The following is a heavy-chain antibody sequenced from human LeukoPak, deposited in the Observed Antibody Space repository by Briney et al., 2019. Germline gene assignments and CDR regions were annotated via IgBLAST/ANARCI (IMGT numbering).Heavy chain of an antibody. Sequence: GSLRLSCAASGFTFSDYYMTWIRQAPGKGLEWVSYISSSSIYTNYADSVKGRFTISRDNTKNSLYLQMNTLRAEDTAVYYCARDGDGRYGEDYFDYWGQGTLVTVSS. CDR1: GFTFSDYY. CDR3: ARDGDGRYGEDYFDY. CDR2: ISSSSIYT. J-gene: IGHJ4*02. V-gene: IGHV3-11*06. D-gene: IGHD7-27*01.